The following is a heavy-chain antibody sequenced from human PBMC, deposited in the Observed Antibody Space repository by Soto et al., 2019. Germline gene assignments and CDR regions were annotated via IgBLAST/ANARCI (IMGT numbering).Heavy chain of an antibody. CDR1: DGYINSDAYY. J-gene: IGHJ4*02. Sequence: SETLSLTYTVSDGYINSDAYYWSWIRHLPGKGLDWIGYIHYSGNTYYSPSLKSRVTISVDTSKRQFSLKLNSVTPEDTAVYYCARGTTAMGDYWGQGTLVTVSS. V-gene: IGHV4-31*03. CDR2: IHYSGNT. D-gene: IGHD5-18*01. CDR3: ARGTTAMGDY.